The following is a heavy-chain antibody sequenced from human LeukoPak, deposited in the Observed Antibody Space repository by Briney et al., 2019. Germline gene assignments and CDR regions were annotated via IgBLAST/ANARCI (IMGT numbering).Heavy chain of an antibody. D-gene: IGHD6-13*01. CDR1: GGSISSGSYY. V-gene: IGHV4-61*02. CDR2: IYTSGST. J-gene: IGHJ4*02. CDR3: ARQQLVTLLDY. Sequence: SETLSLTCTVSGGSISSGSYYWSWTRQPAGKGLEWIGRIYTSGSTNYNPSLKSRVTISVDTSKNQFSLKLSSVTAADTAVYYCARQQLVTLLDYWGQGTLVTVSS.